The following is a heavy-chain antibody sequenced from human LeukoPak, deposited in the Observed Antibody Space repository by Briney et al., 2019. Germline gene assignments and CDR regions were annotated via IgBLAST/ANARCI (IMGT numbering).Heavy chain of an antibody. V-gene: IGHV4-34*01. CDR1: GGSFSGYY. CDR3: ASAAYCSSPSCYLGWFDP. D-gene: IGHD2-2*01. Sequence: SETLSLTCAVYGGSFSGYYWSWSRQPPGKGREGRGEINHSGSTNDNPSLKRRVIISVETSKNEFSLKLSSVTAADTAVYYCASAAYCSSPSCYLGWFDPWGQGTLVTVSS. J-gene: IGHJ5*02. CDR2: INHSGST.